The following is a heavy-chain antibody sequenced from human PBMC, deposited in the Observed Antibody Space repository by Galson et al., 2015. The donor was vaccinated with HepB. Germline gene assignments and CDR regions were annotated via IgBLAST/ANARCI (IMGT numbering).Heavy chain of an antibody. Sequence: SLRLSCAASGFTFSSYSMNWVRQAPGKGLEWVSSISSSSSYIYYADSVKGRFTITRDNAKNSLYLQMNSLRAEDTAVCYCARDSYYYDSSGYYSGGDYWGQGTLVTVSS. D-gene: IGHD3-22*01. CDR1: GFTFSSYS. CDR3: ARDSYYYDSSGYYSGGDY. J-gene: IGHJ4*02. V-gene: IGHV3-21*01. CDR2: ISSSSSYI.